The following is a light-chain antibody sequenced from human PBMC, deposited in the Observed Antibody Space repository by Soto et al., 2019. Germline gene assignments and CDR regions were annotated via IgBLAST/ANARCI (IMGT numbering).Light chain of an antibody. CDR2: DAS. Sequence: DIQMTQSPSSLSASIGDRVTITCQASQDISDYLNWYKQKPGKAPKLLIYDASNLEKGVPSRFSGSRSGTDFTFTISSLHPEDIATYYCQQYDSLPLYTFGQGTRLAIK. CDR1: QDISDY. V-gene: IGKV1-33*01. CDR3: QQYDSLPLYT. J-gene: IGKJ2*01.